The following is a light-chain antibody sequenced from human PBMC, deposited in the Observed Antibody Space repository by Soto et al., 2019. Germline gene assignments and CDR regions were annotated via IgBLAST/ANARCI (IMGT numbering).Light chain of an antibody. J-gene: IGLJ3*02. CDR3: ETWDSNTRV. Sequence: QLVLTQSSSASASLGSSVKLTCTLSSGHSSNIIAWHHQQPGKAPRYLMKLEGSGSYNKGSGVPDRFSGSSSGADRYLTISNLQSEDEADYYCETWDSNTRVFGGGTQLTVL. V-gene: IGLV4-60*03. CDR2: LEGSGSY. CDR1: SGHSSNI.